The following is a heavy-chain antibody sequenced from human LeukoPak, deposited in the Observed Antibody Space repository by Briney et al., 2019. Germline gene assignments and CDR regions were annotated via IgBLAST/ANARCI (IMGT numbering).Heavy chain of an antibody. CDR3: ARKGYSGSYNWFDP. V-gene: IGHV3-11*06. CDR1: GFTFSDHY. Sequence: GGSLRLSCAASGFTFSDHYMDWVRRAPGKGLEWISTISSSSSYTNYADSVKGRFTISRDNAKNSLYLQMNSLRVEDTAVYYCARKGYSGSYNWFDPWGQGTLVTVSS. D-gene: IGHD1-26*01. J-gene: IGHJ5*02. CDR2: ISSSSSYT.